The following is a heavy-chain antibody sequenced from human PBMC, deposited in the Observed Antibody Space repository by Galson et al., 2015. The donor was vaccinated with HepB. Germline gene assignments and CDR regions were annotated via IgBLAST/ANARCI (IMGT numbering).Heavy chain of an antibody. J-gene: IGHJ6*02. CDR1: GFTFSSYW. Sequence: SLRLSCAASGFTFSSYWMSWVRQAPGKGLEWVANIKQDGSEKYYVDSVKGRFTISRDNAKNSLYLQMNSLRAEDTAVYYCARDFMDYYGSGSYSYYYGMDVWGQGTTVTVSS. CDR3: ARDFMDYYGSGSYSYYYGMDV. V-gene: IGHV3-7*03. CDR2: IKQDGSEK. D-gene: IGHD3-10*01.